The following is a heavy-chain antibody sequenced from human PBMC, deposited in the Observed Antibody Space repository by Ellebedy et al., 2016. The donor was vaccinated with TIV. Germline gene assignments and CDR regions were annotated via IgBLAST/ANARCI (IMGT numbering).Heavy chain of an antibody. CDR1: GFTFSSFA. J-gene: IGHJ3*01. CDR2: LYGSGRGI. V-gene: IGHV3-23*01. Sequence: PGGSLRLSCAASGFTFSSFAMGWVRQAPGKGLEGVSGLYGSGRGIFYSDSVKGRFTISRDNSKNTLYLQMNSLRAEDTGIYYCVKDQIAGDGWWVFDLWGQGTMVTVSP. D-gene: IGHD5-24*01. CDR3: VKDQIAGDGWWVFDL.